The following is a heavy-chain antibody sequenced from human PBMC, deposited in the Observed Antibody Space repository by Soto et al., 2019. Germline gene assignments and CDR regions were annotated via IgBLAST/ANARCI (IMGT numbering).Heavy chain of an antibody. CDR1: GGSFTGYY. Sequence: SETLSLTCAVYGGSFTGYYWTWIRQPPGKGLEWIGEINHSGSTKYRSSLKSRVTISVDTSKNQFSLMLSSVTAADTAVYYCARYNWPLFDYWGQGILVNVSS. CDR3: ARYNWPLFDY. CDR2: INHSGST. V-gene: IGHV4-34*01. J-gene: IGHJ4*02. D-gene: IGHD1-1*01.